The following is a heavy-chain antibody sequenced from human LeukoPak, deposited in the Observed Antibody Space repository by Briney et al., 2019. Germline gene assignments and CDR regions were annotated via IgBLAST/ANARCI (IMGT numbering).Heavy chain of an antibody. CDR3: ARFEWLLSYYYYGMDV. J-gene: IGHJ6*02. CDR1: GYTFTGYY. D-gene: IGHD3-3*01. Sequence: ASVKVSCKASGYTFTGYYMHWVRQAPGQGLEWMGWTNPNSGGTNYAQKFQGRVTMTRDTSISTAYMELSRLRSDDTAVYYCARFEWLLSYYYYGMDVWGQGTTVTVSS. CDR2: TNPNSGGT. V-gene: IGHV1-2*02.